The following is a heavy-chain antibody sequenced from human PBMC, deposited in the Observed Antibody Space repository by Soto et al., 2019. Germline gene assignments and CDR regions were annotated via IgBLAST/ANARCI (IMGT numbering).Heavy chain of an antibody. D-gene: IGHD1-26*01. Sequence: QVQLVQSGAEVKKPGSSVKVSCKASGGTFSSYAISWVRQAPGQGLEWMGGIIPIFGTANYAQKFQGRVTITADESTSPAYRDLSSLRSEDTAVYYCARGGQGDMSGSYRSGDYWGQGTLVTVSS. CDR2: IIPIFGTA. CDR1: GGTFSSYA. V-gene: IGHV1-69*01. J-gene: IGHJ4*02. CDR3: ARGGQGDMSGSYRSGDY.